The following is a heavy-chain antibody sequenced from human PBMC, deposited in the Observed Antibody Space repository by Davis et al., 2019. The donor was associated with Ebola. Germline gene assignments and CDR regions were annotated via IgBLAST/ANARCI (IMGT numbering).Heavy chain of an antibody. V-gene: IGHV1-58*02. CDR2: IVVGSGNT. Sequence: SVQVSCKASGFTFSSSGMQWVRQARGQRLEWIGGIVVGSGNTNYAQKFRERLTLTRDMSTSTAYMELSSLRFEDTAVYYCAASAGTVGKFDFWGQGTLVTVSS. J-gene: IGHJ4*02. CDR1: GFTFSSSG. D-gene: IGHD1-14*01. CDR3: AASAGTVGKFDF.